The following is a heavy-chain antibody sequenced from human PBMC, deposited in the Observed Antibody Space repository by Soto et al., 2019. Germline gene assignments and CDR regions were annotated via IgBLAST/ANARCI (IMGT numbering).Heavy chain of an antibody. CDR2: INHSGST. J-gene: IGHJ5*02. V-gene: IGHV4-34*01. D-gene: IGHD3-3*01. CDR1: GGSFSGYY. Sequence: SETLSLTCAVYGGSFSGYYWSWIRQPPGKGLEWIGEINHSGSTNYNPSLKSRVTISVDTSKNQFSLKLSSETAADTAVHYCARDPSIRFLEWLSGNWFDPWGQGTLVTVSS. CDR3: ARDPSIRFLEWLSGNWFDP.